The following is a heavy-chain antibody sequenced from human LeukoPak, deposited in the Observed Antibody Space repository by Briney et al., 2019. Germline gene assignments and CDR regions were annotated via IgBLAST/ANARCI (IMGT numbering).Heavy chain of an antibody. J-gene: IGHJ4*02. CDR2: ISGSGGST. CDR3: AKVSSRDGYNGPDY. Sequence: GGSLRLSCAASGFTFSSYAMSWVRQAPGKGLEWVSAISGSGGSTYYADSVKGRFTISRDNSKNTLYLQMNSLRAEDTAVYYCAKVSSRDGYNGPDYWGQGTLVTVSS. CDR1: GFTFSSYA. V-gene: IGHV3-23*01. D-gene: IGHD5-24*01.